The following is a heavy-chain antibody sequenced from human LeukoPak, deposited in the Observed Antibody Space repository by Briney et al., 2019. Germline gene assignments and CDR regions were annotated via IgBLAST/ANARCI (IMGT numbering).Heavy chain of an antibody. CDR3: ARGEWFLRY. D-gene: IGHD3-3*01. V-gene: IGHV4-4*07. CDR1: GGSISRYY. CDR2: IYTSGCT. J-gene: IGHJ4*02. Sequence: SETLSLTCTVCGGSISRYYWRWMRQPAGKGAEGIGRIYTSGCTNYNPSLKSRVTTSVDTSKNQFSRKLSSVTAADMAVYYCARGEWFLRYCGQGRLVTVSS.